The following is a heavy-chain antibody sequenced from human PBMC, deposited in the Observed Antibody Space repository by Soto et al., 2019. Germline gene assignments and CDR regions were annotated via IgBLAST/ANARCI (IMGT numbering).Heavy chain of an antibody. J-gene: IGHJ4*02. V-gene: IGHV3-30*18. Sequence: QVQLVESGGGVVQPGRSLRLSCAASGFTFSSYGMHWVRQAPGKGLEWVAVISYDGSNKYYADSVKGRFTISRDNSKNTLYLQMNSLRAEDTAVYYCAKDVAVAGSFHYWGQGTLVTVSS. CDR2: ISYDGSNK. CDR3: AKDVAVAGSFHY. CDR1: GFTFSSYG. D-gene: IGHD6-19*01.